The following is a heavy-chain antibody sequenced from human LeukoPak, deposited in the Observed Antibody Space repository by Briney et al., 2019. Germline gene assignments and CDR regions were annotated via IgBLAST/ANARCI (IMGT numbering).Heavy chain of an antibody. CDR3: ARGERSSWYGVDY. CDR1: GFTFSSYW. CDR2: LNNDGSST. V-gene: IGHV3-74*01. Sequence: GGSLRLSCAASGFTFSSYWMHWVRQAPGKGLVRVSRLNNDGSSTSYADSVKGRFTISRDNAKNTLYLQMNSLRAEDMAVYYCARGERSSWYGVDYWGQGTLVTVSA. D-gene: IGHD6-13*01. J-gene: IGHJ4*02.